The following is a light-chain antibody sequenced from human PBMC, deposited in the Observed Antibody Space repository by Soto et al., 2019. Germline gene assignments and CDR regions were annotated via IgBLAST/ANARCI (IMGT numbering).Light chain of an antibody. CDR2: KAS. Sequence: EDRVTITCRASQSISTWLAWYQQKPGKAPKVLIYKASSLESGVPSRFSGSGSGTEFTLTISSLQPEDFATYYCLQDFNYPWTFGQGTKVDIK. CDR1: QSISTW. J-gene: IGKJ1*01. CDR3: LQDFNYPWT. V-gene: IGKV1-5*03.